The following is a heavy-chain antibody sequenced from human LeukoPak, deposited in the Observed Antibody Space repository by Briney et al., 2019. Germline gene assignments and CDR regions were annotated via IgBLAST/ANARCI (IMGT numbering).Heavy chain of an antibody. J-gene: IGHJ4*02. D-gene: IGHD3-10*01. CDR3: ARAPHYYGSVVFDY. Sequence: SETLSLTCAVYGGSFSGYYWSWIRQPPGKGLEWIGEINHSGSTNYNPSLKSRVTISVDTSKNQSSLKLSSVTAADTAVYYCARAPHYYGSVVFDYWGQGTLVTVSS. CDR1: GGSFSGYY. CDR2: INHSGST. V-gene: IGHV4-34*01.